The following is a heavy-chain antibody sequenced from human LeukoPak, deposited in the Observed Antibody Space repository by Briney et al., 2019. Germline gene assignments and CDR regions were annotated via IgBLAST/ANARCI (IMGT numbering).Heavy chain of an antibody. V-gene: IGHV4-34*01. CDR2: INHSGST. CDR1: GGSFRGYY. Sequence: PSGTRSLTCAVYGGSFRGYYWSWIRQPPGKGLEWIGEINHSGSTNYNPSLKSRVTISVDTSKNRFSLKRSVVTAPDRAVYYGARGGYYYASSGYYPRRYYLDYWGQGTLVTVSS. J-gene: IGHJ4*02. CDR3: ARGGYYYASSGYYPRRYYLDY. D-gene: IGHD3-22*01.